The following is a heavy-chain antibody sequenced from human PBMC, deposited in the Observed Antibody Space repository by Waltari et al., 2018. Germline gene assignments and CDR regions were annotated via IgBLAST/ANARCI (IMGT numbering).Heavy chain of an antibody. CDR3: ARDRGRGLYLDT. CDR2: VRGDGRS. V-gene: IGHV4-4*02. Sequence: QLQLQESGPGLVKPSGTLSLTCDVSGDSMSSTDCWSWVRQSPQKGLEWLGQVRGDGRSNYKPSFASRVAVSLDTSNNQFSLRMTSATAADTAMYYCARDRGRGLYLDTWGPGTLVTVSP. CDR1: GDSMSSTDC. J-gene: IGHJ5*02. D-gene: IGHD2-15*01.